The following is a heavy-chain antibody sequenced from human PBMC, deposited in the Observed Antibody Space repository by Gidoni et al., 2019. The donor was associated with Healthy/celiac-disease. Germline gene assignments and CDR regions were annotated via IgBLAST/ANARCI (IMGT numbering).Heavy chain of an antibody. V-gene: IGHV3-23*01. J-gene: IGHJ4*02. CDR3: AKPSGLVRSFDY. Sequence: EVQLLESGGGLVQPGGSLRLSCAASGFTFSSYAMSWVRQAPGKGLEWVSAISGSGGSTYYADSVKDRFTISRDNSKNTLYLQMNSLRAEDTAVYYCAKPSGLVRSFDYWGQGTLVTVSS. D-gene: IGHD6-19*01. CDR1: GFTFSSYA. CDR2: ISGSGGST.